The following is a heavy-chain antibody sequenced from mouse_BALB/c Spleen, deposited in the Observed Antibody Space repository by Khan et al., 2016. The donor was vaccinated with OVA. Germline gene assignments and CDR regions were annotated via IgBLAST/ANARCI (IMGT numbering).Heavy chain of an antibody. CDR2: TNPTNGRT. D-gene: IGHD1-1*01. J-gene: IGHJ2*01. V-gene: IGHV1S81*02. CDR3: ARNKRIVGTFFDY. Sequence: QVQLQQSGAELVKAGASVKMSCKASGYTFTSYWMHWVKQRPGQGLEWFAETNPTNGRTYYNEKFKSKATLTVDKSSSTAYMLLSGPTFADSAVYYCARNKRIVGTFFDYWGQGTTVTVSA. CDR1: GYTFTSYW.